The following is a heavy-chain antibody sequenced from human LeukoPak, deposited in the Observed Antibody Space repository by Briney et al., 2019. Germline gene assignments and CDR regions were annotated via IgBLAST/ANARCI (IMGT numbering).Heavy chain of an antibody. Sequence: GGSLKLSCAASGFTFSGSAMHWVRQASGKGLEWVGRIRSKANSYATAYAASVKGRFTISRDDSKNTACLQMNSLKTEDTAVYYCTRRSEKPIGNDYWGQGTLVTVSS. D-gene: IGHD1-14*01. CDR1: GFTFSGSA. V-gene: IGHV3-73*01. J-gene: IGHJ4*02. CDR2: IRSKANSYAT. CDR3: TRRSEKPIGNDY.